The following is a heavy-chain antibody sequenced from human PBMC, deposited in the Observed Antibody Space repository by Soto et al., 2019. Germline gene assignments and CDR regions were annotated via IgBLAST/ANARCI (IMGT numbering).Heavy chain of an antibody. CDR1: GFIFENFG. D-gene: IGHD1-26*01. CDR3: AKNQGVELVPLATVDWFDP. J-gene: IGHJ5*02. V-gene: IGHV3-23*01. CDR2: ISGNGFKK. Sequence: EVVLLESGGGLEQPGGSLRLSCAASGFIFENFGMSWVRQAPGKGLEWISSISGNGFKKYYADSVKGRFTISRDNSKSTVYLELNNLSAEDTAVYHCAKNQGVELVPLATVDWFDPWGQGSVVTVSS.